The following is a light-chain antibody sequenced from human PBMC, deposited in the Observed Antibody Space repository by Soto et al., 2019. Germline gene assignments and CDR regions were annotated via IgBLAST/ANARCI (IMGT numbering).Light chain of an antibody. Sequence: QSALTQPASVSGSPGQSITISCTGTSSDVGGYNYVSWYQQHPGKAPKLMIYDVSNRPSGVSNRFSGCKSGNTASLTISGLQAEDEADYYCSSYTSSRTVVFGGGTKLTVL. V-gene: IGLV2-14*01. CDR2: DVS. CDR3: SSYTSSRTVV. CDR1: SSDVGGYNY. J-gene: IGLJ2*01.